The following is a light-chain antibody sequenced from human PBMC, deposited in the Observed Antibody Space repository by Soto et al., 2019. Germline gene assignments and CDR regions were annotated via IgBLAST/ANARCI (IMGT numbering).Light chain of an antibody. V-gene: IGKV3-15*01. J-gene: IGKJ4*01. Sequence: EIVMTQSPATLSVSPGERATLSCRASQSVDGNLAWYQQKPGQAPRLLIYGASSRATGIPARFSGSGSGTEFTLTISSLLSEDFAVYYCQQYNNLPPIPFGGGTKVEIK. CDR2: GAS. CDR3: QQYNNLPPIP. CDR1: QSVDGN.